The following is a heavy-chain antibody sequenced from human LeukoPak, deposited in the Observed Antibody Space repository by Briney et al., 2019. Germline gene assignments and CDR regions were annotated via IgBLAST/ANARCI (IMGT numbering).Heavy chain of an antibody. CDR2: ISYDGSNK. CDR3: ATLYEILTGYPSRIYY. D-gene: IGHD3-9*01. Sequence: GGSLRLSCAASGLTFSSYAMHWVRRAPGKGLEWVAVISYDGSNKYYADSVKGRFTISRDNSKNTLYLQMNSLRAEDTAVYYCATLYEILTGYPSRIYYWVQGTLVTVSS. J-gene: IGHJ4*02. V-gene: IGHV3-30-3*01. CDR1: GLTFSSYA.